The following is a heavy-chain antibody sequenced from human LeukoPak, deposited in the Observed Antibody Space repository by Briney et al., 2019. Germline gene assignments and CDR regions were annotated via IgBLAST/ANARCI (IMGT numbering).Heavy chain of an antibody. Sequence: GGSLRLSCAASGFTFSSYSMNSVRQAPGKGLEWVSSISSSSSYIYYADSVKGRFTISRDNAKNSLYLQMNSIRAEETAVYYCARDIPDIVVVPAAIDYWGQGTLVTVSS. J-gene: IGHJ4*02. V-gene: IGHV3-21*01. CDR2: ISSSSSYI. CDR1: GFTFSSYS. D-gene: IGHD2-2*01. CDR3: ARDIPDIVVVPAAIDY.